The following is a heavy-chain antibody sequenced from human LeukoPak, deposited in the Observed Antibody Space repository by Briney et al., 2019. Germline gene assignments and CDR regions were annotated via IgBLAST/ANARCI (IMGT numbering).Heavy chain of an antibody. V-gene: IGHV1-2*02. CDR1: GYTFTGYY. J-gene: IGHJ4*02. Sequence: ASVKVSCKASGYTFTGYYMHWVRQAPGQGLEWMGWINPNSGGTNYAQKFQGRVTMTRDTSIGTAHMELSRLRSDDTAVYYCATDILTGYYSTPRFDYWGQGTLVTVSS. CDR3: ATDILTGYYSTPRFDY. D-gene: IGHD3-9*01. CDR2: INPNSGGT.